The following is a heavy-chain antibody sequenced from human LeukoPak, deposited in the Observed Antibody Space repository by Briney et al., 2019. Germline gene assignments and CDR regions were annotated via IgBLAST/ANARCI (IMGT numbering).Heavy chain of an antibody. Sequence: GGSLRLSCAASGFTFSSYSMSWVRQAPGKGLEWVSSISSSSSYIYYADSVTGRFTISRDNAKNSLYLQMNSLRAEDTAVYYCARDYCSSTSCHFYYYYGMDVWGQGTTVTVSS. D-gene: IGHD2-2*01. J-gene: IGHJ6*02. CDR2: ISSSSSYI. CDR3: ARDYCSSTSCHFYYYYGMDV. V-gene: IGHV3-21*01. CDR1: GFTFSSYS.